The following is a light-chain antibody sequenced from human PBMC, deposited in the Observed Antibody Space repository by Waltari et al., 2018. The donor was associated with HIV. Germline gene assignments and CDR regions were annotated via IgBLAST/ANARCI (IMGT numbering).Light chain of an antibody. J-gene: IGLJ1*01. CDR1: SSNIGTNG. CDR2: TNN. V-gene: IGLV1-44*01. CDR3: AALDDSLIGLV. Sequence: QSVLTQPPSASGTPGQRVTISCSGSSSNIGTNGVSWFQQLPGTAPKLLIFTNNQRLSGVPDRFSGSKSGTSASLTISGLRSEDEADYFCAALDDSLIGLVFGTGTKVTVL.